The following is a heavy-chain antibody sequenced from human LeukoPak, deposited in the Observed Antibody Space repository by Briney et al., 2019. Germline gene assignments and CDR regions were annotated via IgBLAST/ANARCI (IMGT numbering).Heavy chain of an antibody. CDR2: INPSGGST. CDR1: GYTFTSYY. Sequence: ASVKVSCKASGYTFTSYYMHWVRQAPGQGLEWMGIINPSGGSTSYAQKFQGRVTMTRDTSISTAYMELSRLRSDDTAVYYCARVDRYCSSTSCVRDAFDIWGQGTMVTVSS. V-gene: IGHV1-46*01. J-gene: IGHJ3*02. D-gene: IGHD2-2*01. CDR3: ARVDRYCSSTSCVRDAFDI.